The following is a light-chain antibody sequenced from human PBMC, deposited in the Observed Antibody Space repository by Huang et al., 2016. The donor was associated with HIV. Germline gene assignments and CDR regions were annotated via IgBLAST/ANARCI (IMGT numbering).Light chain of an antibody. Sequence: IQMTQSPFSLSASVGDRVTITCRASQSIDGYVNWYQQKPGKAPKLLISSASTLHTGVPPRFSGSGSGTDYTLIIDNLQPDDFATYFCQQSYSTLITFGQGSRL. CDR2: SAS. V-gene: IGKV1-39*01. CDR1: QSIDGY. J-gene: IGKJ5*01. CDR3: QQSYSTLIT.